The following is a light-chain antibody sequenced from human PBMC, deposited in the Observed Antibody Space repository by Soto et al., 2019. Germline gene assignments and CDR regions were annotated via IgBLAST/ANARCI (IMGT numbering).Light chain of an antibody. V-gene: IGLV3-9*01. CDR1: NIASKN. Sequence: SYELTQPLSVSVALGQTANITCGGNNIASKNVHWYQQKPGQAPVLVIYRDSNRPSGIPERFSGSNSGNTATLTISRAQAGDEADYYCQVWDSSTWVFGGGTKLTVL. CDR2: RDS. J-gene: IGLJ3*02. CDR3: QVWDSSTWV.